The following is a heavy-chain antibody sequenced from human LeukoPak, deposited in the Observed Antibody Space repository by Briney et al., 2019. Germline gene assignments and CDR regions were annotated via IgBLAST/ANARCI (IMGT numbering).Heavy chain of an antibody. V-gene: IGHV4-30-4*07. D-gene: IGHD4-17*01. Sequence: SQTLSLTCAVSGGSISSGGYSWSWIRQPPGKGLEWIGYIYYSGSTYYNPSLKSRVTISVDTSKNQFSLKLSSVTAADTAVYYCARDCFQMTTATTGGAFDIWGQGTMVTVSS. J-gene: IGHJ3*02. CDR3: ARDCFQMTTATTGGAFDI. CDR2: IYYSGST. CDR1: GGSISSGGYS.